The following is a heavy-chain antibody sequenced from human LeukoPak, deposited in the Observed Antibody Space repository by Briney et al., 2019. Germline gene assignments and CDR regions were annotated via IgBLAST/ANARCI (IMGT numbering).Heavy chain of an antibody. CDR2: ISGSGSST. V-gene: IGHV3-23*01. J-gene: IGHJ3*02. D-gene: IGHD3-22*01. CDR3: ANGYYDSGGYYYVDGFDI. CDR1: GFTFSSYA. Sequence: GGSLRLSCAAPGFTFSSYAMSWVRQAPGKGLEWVSGISGSGSSTYYADSVKGRFTISRDNSKNTLFLQMNNLRAEDTAVYFCANGYYDSGGYYYVDGFDIWGQGTMVTVSS.